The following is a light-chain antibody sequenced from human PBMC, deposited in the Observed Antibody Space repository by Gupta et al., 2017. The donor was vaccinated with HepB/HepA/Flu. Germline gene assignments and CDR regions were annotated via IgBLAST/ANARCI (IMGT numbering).Light chain of an antibody. CDR2: HDS. CDR3: QAGDTSTWV. CDR1: RLGDKY. J-gene: IGLJ2*01. V-gene: IGLV3-1*01. Sequence: SYELTQPPSVSVSPGQPASITCSGDRLGDKYACWYQQKPGQSPGQVIYHDSKRPSGIPDRFSGSNSGNKAALTMSGTQAVDEADYYCQAGDTSTWVFGGGTKLTVL.